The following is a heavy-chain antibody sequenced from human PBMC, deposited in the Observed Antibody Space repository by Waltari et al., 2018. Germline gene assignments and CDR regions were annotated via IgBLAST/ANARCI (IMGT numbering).Heavy chain of an antibody. CDR1: GGSISSYY. J-gene: IGHJ4*02. Sequence: QVQLQESGPGLVKPSETLSLTCTVPGGSISSYYWSWLRQPAGKGLAWIGRIYTSGSTNYNPSLKSRVTMSVDTSKNQFSLKLSSVTAADTAVYYCAREGEPVAGKPYYFDYWGQGTLVTVSS. CDR3: AREGEPVAGKPYYFDY. CDR2: IYTSGST. D-gene: IGHD6-19*01. V-gene: IGHV4-4*07.